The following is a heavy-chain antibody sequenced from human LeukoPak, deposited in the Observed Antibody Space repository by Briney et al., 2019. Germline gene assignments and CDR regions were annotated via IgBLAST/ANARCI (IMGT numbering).Heavy chain of an antibody. D-gene: IGHD1-14*01. V-gene: IGHV3-74*01. Sequence: GGSLRLSCATSGFTFTSYWMHWDRQVAGEGLVWLARVDHGGSGTNYADSVKGRFTISRDNAKSTVYLQMNSLRVEDTAVYYCITDLGWGQGTLVTVSS. CDR1: GFTFTSYW. J-gene: IGHJ4*02. CDR3: ITDLG. CDR2: VDHGGSGT.